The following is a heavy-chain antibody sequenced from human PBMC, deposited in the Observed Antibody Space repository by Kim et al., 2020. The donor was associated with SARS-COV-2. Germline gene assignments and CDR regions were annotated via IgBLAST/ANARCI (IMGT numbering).Heavy chain of an antibody. Sequence: VKVRFTISRDNAKNSLYLQMNSLRAEDTAVYYCARDDYGDYEYYYYGMDVWGQGTTVTVSS. J-gene: IGHJ6*02. CDR3: ARDDYGDYEYYYYGMDV. D-gene: IGHD4-17*01. V-gene: IGHV3-21*01.